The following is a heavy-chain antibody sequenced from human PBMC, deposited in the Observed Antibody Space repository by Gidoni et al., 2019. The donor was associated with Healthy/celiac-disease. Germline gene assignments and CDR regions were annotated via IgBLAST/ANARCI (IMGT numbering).Heavy chain of an antibody. J-gene: IGHJ4*02. CDR2: IIPSVGTA. CDR3: ARGTPDYYDSSGYLLDY. D-gene: IGHD3-22*01. CDR1: GGTFSSYA. Sequence: QVQLVQSGAGVKKPVSSVEVSCKASGGTFSSYAISWVRQAPGQGLEWMGGIIPSVGTANYAQKFQGRVTITADKSTSTAYMELSSLRSEDTAVYYCARGTPDYYDSSGYLLDYWGQGTLVTVSS. V-gene: IGHV1-69*06.